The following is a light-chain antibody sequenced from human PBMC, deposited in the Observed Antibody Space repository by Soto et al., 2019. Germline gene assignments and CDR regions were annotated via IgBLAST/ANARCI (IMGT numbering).Light chain of an antibody. CDR3: QQRSNWPSVT. CDR2: DAS. CDR1: QSVSSSY. J-gene: IGKJ4*01. Sequence: DIVLTQSPATLSLSPVERATLSCGASQSVSSSYLACYQQKADPAHSLLIYDASSRAGGIPDRFSGSGSGTDVSLPISSIVPEDSAVSYCQQRSNWPSVTFGGGTKVDIK. V-gene: IGKV3D-20*02.